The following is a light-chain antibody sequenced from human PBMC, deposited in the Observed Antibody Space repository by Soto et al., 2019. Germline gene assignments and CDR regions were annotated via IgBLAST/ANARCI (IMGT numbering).Light chain of an antibody. CDR3: SSYSISTAPL. CDR1: SSDVGGYDY. CDR2: EVS. J-gene: IGLJ1*01. Sequence: QSARTQPVSVSGSPGQSITISCTGTSSDVGGYDYVSWYQLHPGKAPKLMVFEVSNRPSGVSYRFSGSKSGNTASLTISGLQAEEEAAYFCSSYSISTAPLFRPGTKVTVL. V-gene: IGLV2-14*01.